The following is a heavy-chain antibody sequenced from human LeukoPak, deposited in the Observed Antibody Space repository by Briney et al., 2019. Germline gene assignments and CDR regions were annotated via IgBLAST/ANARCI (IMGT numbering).Heavy chain of an antibody. J-gene: IGHJ6*03. CDR2: VNPNSGNT. CDR3: AREGNLSDMDV. V-gene: IGHV1-8*03. Sequence: ASVKVSCKASGYTFTSYDINWVRQATGQGLEWMGWVNPNSGNTGYAQKFQGRVTITGNTSISTAYMELSSLRSEDTAVYYCAREGNLSDMDVWGKGTTVTVSS. CDR1: GYTFTSYD.